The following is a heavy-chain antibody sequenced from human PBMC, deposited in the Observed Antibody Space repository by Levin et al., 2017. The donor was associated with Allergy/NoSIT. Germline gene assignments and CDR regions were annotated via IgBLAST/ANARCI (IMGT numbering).Heavy chain of an antibody. CDR3: ARPQQRYYFDY. CDR2: INPSGGST. V-gene: IGHV1-46*01. J-gene: IGHJ4*02. D-gene: IGHD6-13*01. Sequence: ASVKVSCKASGYTFTSYYMHWVQQAPGQGLEWMGIINPSGGSTSYAQKFQGRVTMTRDTSTSTVYMELSSLRSEDTAVYYCARPQQRYYFDYWGQGTLVTVSS. CDR1: GYTFTSYY.